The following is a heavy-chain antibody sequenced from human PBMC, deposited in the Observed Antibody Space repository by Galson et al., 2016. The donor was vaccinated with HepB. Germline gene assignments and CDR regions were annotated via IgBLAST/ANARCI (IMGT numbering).Heavy chain of an antibody. CDR2: IWHDGSIK. Sequence: SLRLSCAASGFGFSTYGMHWVRQAPGKGLEWVAVIWHDGSIKYYGESVKGRFTISRDNSKNTLFLQMTALRVEDTAVYYCARDYSSSGPMYSYYYMDVWGKGTTVTVSS. CDR3: ARDYSSSGPMYSYYYMDV. V-gene: IGHV3-33*01. J-gene: IGHJ6*03. CDR1: GFGFSTYG. D-gene: IGHD6-13*01.